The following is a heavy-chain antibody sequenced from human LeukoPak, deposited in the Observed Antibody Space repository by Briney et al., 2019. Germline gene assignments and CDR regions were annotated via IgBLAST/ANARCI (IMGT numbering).Heavy chain of an antibody. Sequence: GGSRRLSCAASGFSFSASTIHGVRQASGKGREGIGLIKTKTNSYATTYAASVKGIFTISRDDSGDTAYLQMNSLKAEDTAVYYCTADLYDGKSENSWGQGTLVTVSS. CDR1: GFSFSAST. CDR3: TADLYDGKSENS. J-gene: IGHJ4*02. CDR2: IKTKTNSYAT. V-gene: IGHV3-73*01. D-gene: IGHD4-23*01.